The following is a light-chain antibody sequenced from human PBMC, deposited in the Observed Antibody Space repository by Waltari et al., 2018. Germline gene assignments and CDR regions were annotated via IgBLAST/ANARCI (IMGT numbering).Light chain of an antibody. CDR3: QHYVRLPAT. V-gene: IGKV3-20*01. Sequence: IVLTQSPGTLSLSPGERATLSCRASETVSRALAWSQQQPGQAPRLLIYGASTRAPGIPARFSGGGSGTDFSLTISGLEPEDFAVYYCQHYVRLPATFGQGTKVEIK. J-gene: IGKJ1*01. CDR1: ETVSRA. CDR2: GAS.